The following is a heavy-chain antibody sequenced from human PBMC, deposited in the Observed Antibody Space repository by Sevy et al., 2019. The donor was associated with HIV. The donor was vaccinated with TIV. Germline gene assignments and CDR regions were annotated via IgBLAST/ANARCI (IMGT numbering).Heavy chain of an antibody. V-gene: IGHV3-23*01. CDR2: ISGSGGST. CDR1: GFTFTTYA. D-gene: IGHD5-12*01. J-gene: IGHJ6*02. CDR3: AKRYSGTMAPYYFYYGLDV. Sequence: GGSLRLSCAASGFTFTTYAMTWVRQAPGKGLQWVSAISGSGGSTYYADSVEGRFTISRDNSKSTLYLQMNSLTPEDTAVYYCAKRYSGTMAPYYFYYGLDVWGQGTTVTVSS.